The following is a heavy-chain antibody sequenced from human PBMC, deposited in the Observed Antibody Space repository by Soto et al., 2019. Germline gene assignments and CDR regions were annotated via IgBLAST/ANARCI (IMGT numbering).Heavy chain of an antibody. CDR1: GFTFSSYS. V-gene: IGHV3-33*08. CDR3: ARDNEWLRHDAFDI. J-gene: IGHJ3*02. CDR2: IWYDGSNK. D-gene: IGHD5-12*01. Sequence: GGSLRLSCAASGFTFSSYSMNWVRQAPGKGLEWVAVIWYDGSNKYYADSVKGRFTISRDNSKNTLYLQMNSLRAEDTAVYYCARDNEWLRHDAFDIWGQGTMVTVSS.